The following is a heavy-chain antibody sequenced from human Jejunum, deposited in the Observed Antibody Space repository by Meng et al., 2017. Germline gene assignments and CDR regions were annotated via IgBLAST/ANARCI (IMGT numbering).Heavy chain of an antibody. D-gene: IGHD2-21*01. CDR2: IRHDGTIT. CDR1: GFTFSNYW. J-gene: IGHJ3*02. Sequence: GESLKISCAASGFTFSNYWMIWVRHAPGKGLEWVANIRHDGTITHYLDSVRGRFTISRDNAKNSLFLHMNSLRAEDTADYYCVRDLDYNHGGEYFYDAFDIWGQGTTVTVSS. CDR3: VRDLDYNHGGEYFYDAFDI. V-gene: IGHV3-7*01.